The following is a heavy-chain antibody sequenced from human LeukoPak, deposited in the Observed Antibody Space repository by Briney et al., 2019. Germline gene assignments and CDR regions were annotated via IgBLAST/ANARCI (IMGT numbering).Heavy chain of an antibody. Sequence: GSLRLSCAASGLIFSNYEMNWVRQAPGKGLEWVSYISSSGSTIYYADSVKGRFTISRDNAKNSLYLQMNSLRAEDTAVYYCAGRRYYDSTGPIMYYFDYWGQGTLVTVSS. CDR3: AGRRYYDSTGPIMYYFDY. CDR2: ISSSGSTI. CDR1: GLIFSNYE. V-gene: IGHV3-48*03. D-gene: IGHD3-22*01. J-gene: IGHJ4*02.